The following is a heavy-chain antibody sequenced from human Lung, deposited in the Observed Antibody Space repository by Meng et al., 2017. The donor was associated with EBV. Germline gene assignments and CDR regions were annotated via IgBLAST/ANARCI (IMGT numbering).Heavy chain of an antibody. J-gene: IGHJ4*02. D-gene: IGHD3-9*01. Sequence: RLVAAGAEVKKPGGSVKVSCKASGYTFTSYGLSWVRQAPGQGLEWMGWISTYNGNTNYAQKLQGRVTMTTDTSTSTVYMEVRSLRSDDTAVYYCARVWNYDILTGYYTHYFDYWGQGTLVTVSS. V-gene: IGHV1-18*01. CDR2: ISTYNGNT. CDR3: ARVWNYDILTGYYTHYFDY. CDR1: GYTFTSYG.